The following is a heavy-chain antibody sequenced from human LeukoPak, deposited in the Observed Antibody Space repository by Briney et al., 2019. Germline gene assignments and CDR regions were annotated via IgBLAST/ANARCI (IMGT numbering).Heavy chain of an antibody. J-gene: IGHJ4*02. CDR2: IYHGGTS. CDR1: GGSFSGYY. CDR3: ARSGAEKYCSSTTCFNFDY. D-gene: IGHD2-2*01. Sequence: SETLSLTCAVYGGSFSGYYWNWIRQPPGKGLEWLGYIYHGGTSYYNPSLKSRVTMSVDTSKNQFSLKLSSVTAADTAVYFCARSGAEKYCSSTTCFNFDYWGQGALVTVSS. V-gene: IGHV4-34*01.